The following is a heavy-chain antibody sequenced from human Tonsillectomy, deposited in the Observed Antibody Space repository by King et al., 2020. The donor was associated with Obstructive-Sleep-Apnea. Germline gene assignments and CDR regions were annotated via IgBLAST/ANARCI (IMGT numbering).Heavy chain of an antibody. J-gene: IGHJ4*02. CDR3: ARDRGGAGPTTTDY. CDR1: GFTFRTSW. CDR2: INSDGSST. D-gene: IGHD1-26*01. V-gene: IGHV3-74*01. Sequence: VQLVDSGGGLVQPGGSLRLSCAASGFTFRTSWMHWVRQAPGKGLVWVSRINSDGSSTIYADFVKGRFTISRDNAKNTLYLQMNSLRAEDTAVYYCARDRGGAGPTTTDYWGQGTLVTVSS.